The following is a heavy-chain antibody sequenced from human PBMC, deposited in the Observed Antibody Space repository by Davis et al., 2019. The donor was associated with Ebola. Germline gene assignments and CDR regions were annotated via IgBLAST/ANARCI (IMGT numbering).Heavy chain of an antibody. J-gene: IGHJ6*03. V-gene: IGHV3-23*01. CDR2: LSGSGGTT. CDR1: GLTFSSYG. D-gene: IGHD2-2*02. CDR3: ARIPYYYYFYMDV. Sequence: GESLKISCAASGLTFSSYGMSWVRQAPGKGLEWVSTLSGSGGTTYYADSVKGRFTISRDNSKNTLYLQMNSLRAEDTAVYYCARIPYYYYFYMDVWGKGTTVTVSS.